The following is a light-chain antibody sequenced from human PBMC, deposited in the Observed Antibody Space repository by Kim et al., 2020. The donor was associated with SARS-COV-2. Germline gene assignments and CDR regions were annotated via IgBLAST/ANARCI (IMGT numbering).Light chain of an antibody. CDR2: DAS. CDR1: QSISTW. Sequence: GSVGDRVTITCRASQSISTWLAWYQQKPGKAPKLLIYDASSLENGVPSRFSGSGSGTEFTLTISSLQPDDFATYYCQQYSSYSWYTFGQGTKLEI. CDR3: QQYSSYSWYT. J-gene: IGKJ2*01. V-gene: IGKV1-5*01.